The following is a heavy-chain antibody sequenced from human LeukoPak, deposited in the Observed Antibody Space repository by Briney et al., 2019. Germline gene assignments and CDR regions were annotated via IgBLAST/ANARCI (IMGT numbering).Heavy chain of an antibody. D-gene: IGHD3-10*01. J-gene: IGHJ3*02. Sequence: ASVKVSCKASGYTFTSYYIYWVRQAHGQGLEWMGIINPSGGSTRYAQKFQGRVTVTRDMSTSTVYMELTSLRSEDTAVYYCARGSLLWFGEINDAFDIWGQGTMVTVSS. V-gene: IGHV1-46*01. CDR2: INPSGGST. CDR1: GYTFTSYY. CDR3: ARGSLLWFGEINDAFDI.